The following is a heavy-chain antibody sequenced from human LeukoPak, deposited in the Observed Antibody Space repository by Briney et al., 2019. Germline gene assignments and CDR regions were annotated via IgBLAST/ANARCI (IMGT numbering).Heavy chain of an antibody. J-gene: IGHJ4*02. V-gene: IGHV4-59*08. CDR1: GGSISSFY. D-gene: IGHD1-26*01. Sequence: SETLSLTCTVSGGSISSFYWSWIRQPPGKGLEWIGYIYYSGSTNYNPSLKSRVTISGDTSKNQFSLKLSSVTAADTAAYYCARKGGSYYGAFDYWGQGTLVTVSS. CDR3: ARKGGSYYGAFDY. CDR2: IYYSGST.